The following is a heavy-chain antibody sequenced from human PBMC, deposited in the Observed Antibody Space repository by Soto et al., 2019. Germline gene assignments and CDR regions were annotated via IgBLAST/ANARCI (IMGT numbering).Heavy chain of an antibody. D-gene: IGHD3-16*01. J-gene: IGHJ1*01. Sequence: QIQLHESGPGLVKPSETLSLTCSVSGVSISGSTFYWGWIRQSPGKGLEWIGSVDYNENTSYNPSPARRVTVTLQPFQNQLALNLRSVPAADTAVYCCARLLILRADESWGQGALLTVSS. CDR1: GVSISGSTFY. CDR2: VDYNENT. V-gene: IGHV4-39*01. CDR3: ARLLILRADES.